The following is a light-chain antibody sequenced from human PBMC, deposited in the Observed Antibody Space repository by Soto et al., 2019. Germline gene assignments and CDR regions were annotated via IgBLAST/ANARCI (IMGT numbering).Light chain of an antibody. CDR3: QQFDTYPLT. V-gene: IGKV1-13*02. Sequence: AIQLTQSPSSLSASVGDRVTITCRASQGISSAFAWYQQKPGKVPKLLIYDASSLESGVPSRFTGSGSGTDFTLTISSLHPEDFATYYCQQFDTYPLTFGQGTRLEIK. J-gene: IGKJ5*01. CDR1: QGISSA. CDR2: DAS.